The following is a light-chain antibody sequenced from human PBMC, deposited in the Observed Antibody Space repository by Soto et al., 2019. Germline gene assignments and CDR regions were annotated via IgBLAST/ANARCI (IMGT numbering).Light chain of an antibody. CDR2: VAS. Sequence: ITPSPTSLSSFVGNRVTIPCPASQSISRYLNWYQQKPGKAPNLLIYVASSLQSEVPSRFSGSGSGTDFTLTITSLQPEDFATYYCQQSYGTPITFGQGTRLEIK. V-gene: IGKV1-39*01. J-gene: IGKJ5*01. CDR1: QSISRY. CDR3: QQSYGTPIT.